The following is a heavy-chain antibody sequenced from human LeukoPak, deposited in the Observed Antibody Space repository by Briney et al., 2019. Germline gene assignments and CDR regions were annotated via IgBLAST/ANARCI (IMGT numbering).Heavy chain of an antibody. V-gene: IGHV3-49*04. CDR1: GITFGDYA. Sequence: GRSLRLSCSTSGITFGDYAMSWVRQAPGKGLEWVGFIQAKAYGGATKYAASVNGRFSISRDDSQSIANLQMNDLKTEDTAVYYCTRAPHRRCSSSGCYLDYWGQGTLVTVSS. CDR3: TRAPHRRCSSSGCYLDY. CDR2: IQAKAYGGAT. D-gene: IGHD2-2*01. J-gene: IGHJ4*02.